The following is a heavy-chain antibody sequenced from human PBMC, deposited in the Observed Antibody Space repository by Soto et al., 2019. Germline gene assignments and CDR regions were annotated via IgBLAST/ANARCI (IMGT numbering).Heavy chain of an antibody. Sequence: EVQLVQSGAEVKKPGESLKISCKGSGYSFTSYWIGWVRQMPGKGLEWMGIIYPGDSDTRYSPSFQGQVTISADKSISTAYLQWSSLKASDTAMYYCARRIAARLISGDWFDPWGQGTLVTVSS. V-gene: IGHV5-51*01. D-gene: IGHD6-6*01. CDR1: GYSFTSYW. CDR3: ARRIAARLISGDWFDP. J-gene: IGHJ5*02. CDR2: IYPGDSDT.